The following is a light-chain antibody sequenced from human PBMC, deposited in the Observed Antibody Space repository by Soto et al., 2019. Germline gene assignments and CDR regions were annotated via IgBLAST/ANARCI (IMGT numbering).Light chain of an antibody. CDR1: QSISSY. CDR3: QQSYITPIT. CDR2: AAS. J-gene: IGKJ3*01. Sequence: DIQMTQSPSSLSASVGDRVTITCRASQSISSYLNWYQQKPGKAPKLLIYAASSLQSGVPSRFSGSGSGTDSTLPISILQPEDFATYSCQQSYITPITFGPGTRVIIK. V-gene: IGKV1-39*01.